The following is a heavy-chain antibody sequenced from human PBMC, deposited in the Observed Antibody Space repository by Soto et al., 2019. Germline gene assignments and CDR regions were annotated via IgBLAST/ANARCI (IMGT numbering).Heavy chain of an antibody. CDR3: ARHDSSGYSFFGY. V-gene: IGHV4-59*08. J-gene: IGHJ4*02. CDR1: GGSISSYY. CDR2: VYYSGST. D-gene: IGHD3-22*01. Sequence: SETLSLTCTVSGGSISSYYWSWIRQPPGKGLEWIGYVYYSGSTNYNPSLKSRVTLSVDTSKNQFSLRLTSVTAADTAVYYCARHDSSGYSFFGYWGQGTLVTVSS.